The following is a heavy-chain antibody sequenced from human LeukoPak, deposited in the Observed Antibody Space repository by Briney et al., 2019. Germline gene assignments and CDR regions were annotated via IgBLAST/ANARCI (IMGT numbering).Heavy chain of an antibody. V-gene: IGHV1-46*01. D-gene: IGHD3-16*01. CDR1: GYTFTRYY. CDR2: INPSGGST. J-gene: IGHJ5*02. CDR3: ARDADSRLGFDP. Sequence: ASVKVSCKASGYTFTRYYMHWVRQAPGQGLEWMGIINPSGGSTSYAQKFQGRVTMTRDMSTSTVYMELSSLRSEDTAVYYCARDADSRLGFDPWGQETLVTVSS.